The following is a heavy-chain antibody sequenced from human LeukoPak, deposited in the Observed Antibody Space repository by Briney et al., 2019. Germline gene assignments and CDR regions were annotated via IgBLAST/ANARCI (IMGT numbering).Heavy chain of an antibody. D-gene: IGHD2/OR15-2a*01. Sequence: GGTLRLSCAASGFTFSSYWMHWLRQAPGKGLVWVSRISTDGSSTTYADSVKGRFTISRDNGKNTLYLQMNSLRAEDTAVYYCASYLTSIPSGMNVWGQGTTVTVSS. V-gene: IGHV3-74*01. CDR3: ASYLTSIPSGMNV. CDR1: GFTFSSYW. J-gene: IGHJ6*02. CDR2: ISTDGSST.